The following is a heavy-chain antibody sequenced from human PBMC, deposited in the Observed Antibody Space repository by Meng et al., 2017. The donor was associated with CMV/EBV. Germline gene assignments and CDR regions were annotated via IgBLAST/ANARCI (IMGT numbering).Heavy chain of an antibody. D-gene: IGHD5-24*01. CDR3: AREKDGYNPYYYGMDV. V-gene: IGHV3-21*01. CDR2: ISSSSSYI. Sequence: GESLKISCAASGFTFSSYSMNWVRQAPGEGLEWVSSISSSSSYIYYADSVKGRFTISRDNAKNSLYLQMNSLRAEDTAVYYCAREKDGYNPYYYGMDVWGQGTTVTVSS. CDR1: GFTFSSYS. J-gene: IGHJ6*02.